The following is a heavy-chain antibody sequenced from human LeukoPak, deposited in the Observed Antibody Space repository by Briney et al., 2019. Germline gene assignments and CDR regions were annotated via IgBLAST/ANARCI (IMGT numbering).Heavy chain of an antibody. V-gene: IGHV1-2*02. D-gene: IGHD3-22*01. J-gene: IGHJ4*02. CDR3: ARVRYYYDSGGYPDY. CDR1: GYTFTGYY. Sequence: GASVKVSCTASGYTFTGYYMHWVRQSPGQGLEWMGWINPNSGGTNYAQKFQGRVTMTRDTSISTAYMELSRLRSDDTAVYYCARVRYYYDSGGYPDYWGQGTLVTVSS. CDR2: INPNSGGT.